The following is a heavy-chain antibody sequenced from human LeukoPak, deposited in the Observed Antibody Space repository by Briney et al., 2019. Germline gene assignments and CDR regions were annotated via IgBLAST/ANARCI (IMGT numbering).Heavy chain of an antibody. V-gene: IGHV3-30-3*01. CDR2: ISYDGSNK. D-gene: IGHD6-19*01. CDR1: GFTFSSYA. J-gene: IGHJ4*02. CDR3: AKDLIAVADDY. Sequence: PGRSLRLSCAASGFTFSSYAMHWVRQAPGKGLEWVAVISYDGSNKYYADSVKGRFTISRDNSKNTLYLQMNSLRAEDTAVYYCAKDLIAVADDYWGQGTLVTVSS.